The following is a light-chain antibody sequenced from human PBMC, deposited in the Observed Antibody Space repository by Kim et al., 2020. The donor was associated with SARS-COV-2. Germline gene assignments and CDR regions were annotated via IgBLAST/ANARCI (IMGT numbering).Light chain of an antibody. CDR2: AAS. CDR1: QGISSS. Sequence: ASVGDRVTITCRASQGISSSLAWYQQKPGKAPKLMIYAASTLESGVPSRFSGTGSGTDFSLTISSLQPEDVATYYCQKYDRAPWTFGRGTKVDIK. CDR3: QKYDRAPWT. J-gene: IGKJ1*01. V-gene: IGKV1-27*01.